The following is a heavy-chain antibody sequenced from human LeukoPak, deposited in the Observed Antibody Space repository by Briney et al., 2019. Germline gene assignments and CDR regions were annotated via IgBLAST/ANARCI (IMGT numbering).Heavy chain of an antibody. D-gene: IGHD3-22*01. V-gene: IGHV3-21*01. Sequence: GGSLRLSCAASGFTVSSYSMNWVRQAPGKGLEWASSISGSSTYIYYADSVKGRFTISRDNAKNSLYPQMNSLRAEDTAVYYCAREWSEHYYYDSSGYFIWGQATLVTVYS. CDR1: GFTVSSYS. J-gene: IGHJ4*02. CDR2: ISGSSTYI. CDR3: AREWSEHYYYDSSGYFI.